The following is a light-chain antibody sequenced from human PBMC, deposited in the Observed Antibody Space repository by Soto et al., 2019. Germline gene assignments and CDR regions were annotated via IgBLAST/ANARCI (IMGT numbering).Light chain of an antibody. CDR2: EGS. CDR3: CSYAGRSTWV. Sequence: QSALTQPASVSGSPGPAITISCTGTSSDVGSYNLVSWYQQHPGKSHKLLIYEGSKRPSGISNRFSGSKSGNTASLTISGLQAEDEADYYCCSYAGRSTWVFGGGTKRTV. J-gene: IGLJ3*02. V-gene: IGLV2-23*01. CDR1: SSDVGSYNL.